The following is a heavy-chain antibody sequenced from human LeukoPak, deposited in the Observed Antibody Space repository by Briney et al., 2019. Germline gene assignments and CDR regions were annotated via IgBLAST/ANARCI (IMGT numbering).Heavy chain of an antibody. CDR1: GFTFSSYS. Sequence: GGSLRLSCAASGFTFSSYSMNWVRQAPGKGLEWVSGVNSGGDTYYADSVKGRFTISRDNSKNTLYLQMNSLRAEDTAVYYCAKSPYYDSSGYSKLGGFDYWGQGTLVTVSS. CDR2: VNSGGDT. CDR3: AKSPYYDSSGYSKLGGFDY. J-gene: IGHJ4*02. V-gene: IGHV3-23*01. D-gene: IGHD3-22*01.